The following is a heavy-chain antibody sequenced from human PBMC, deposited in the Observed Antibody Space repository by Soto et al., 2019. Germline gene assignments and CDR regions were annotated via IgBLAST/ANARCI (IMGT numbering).Heavy chain of an antibody. Sequence: EVQLVDSGGGLVQPGGSLRLSCAASEFTFRSYWMHWVRQSPGKGLVWVSRISGDGSSTSYADSVKGRFTISRDNAKNTMNLQMDSLRAEETAVYYCARSLPGTYGAFDLWGQGTMVTGSS. V-gene: IGHV3-74*01. CDR1: EFTFRSYW. CDR3: ARSLPGTYGAFDL. J-gene: IGHJ3*01. D-gene: IGHD1-7*01. CDR2: ISGDGSST.